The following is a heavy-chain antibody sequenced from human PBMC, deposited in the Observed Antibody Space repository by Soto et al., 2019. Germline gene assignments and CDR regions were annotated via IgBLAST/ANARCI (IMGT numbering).Heavy chain of an antibody. CDR2: ISGDSGYI. CDR1: GFTFSSYS. J-gene: IGHJ4*02. V-gene: IGHV3-21*01. D-gene: IGHD6-13*01. CDR3: ATDVVTAAGGTEFSSY. Sequence: PGGSLRLSCAASGFTFSSYSMSSVRQSPGKGLEWVSSISGDSGYIYYADSVKGRYTISRDNGMNSLNLHMNRLRAEDTAGYYWATDVVTAAGGTEFSSYWGQRTLVTVAS.